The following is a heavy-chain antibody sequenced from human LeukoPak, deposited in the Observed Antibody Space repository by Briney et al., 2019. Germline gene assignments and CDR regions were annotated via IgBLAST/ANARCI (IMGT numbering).Heavy chain of an antibody. J-gene: IGHJ5*02. Sequence: PSETLSLTCTVSGGSTSSDHWSWIRQPPGKGLEWIGYISYSGSTNFNPSLKSRVTISVDTSKNQFSLKLSSVTAADTAVYYCAREGTAGTNLNWFDPWGQGTLVTVSS. CDR2: ISYSGST. CDR3: AREGTAGTNLNWFDP. CDR1: GGSTSSDH. D-gene: IGHD1-1*01. V-gene: IGHV4-59*01.